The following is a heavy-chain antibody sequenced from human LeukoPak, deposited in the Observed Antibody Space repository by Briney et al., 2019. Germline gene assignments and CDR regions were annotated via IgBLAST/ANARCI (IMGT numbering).Heavy chain of an antibody. CDR2: VNPNSGNT. Sequence: ASVKVSCKASGYTFTSYDIIWVRQATGQGLEWRGWVNPNSGNTGYAQKFQGRVTMTRNTSISTAYMELCSLRCEDTAVYYCARVRYLVGATPWGQGTLVTVSS. CDR3: ARVRYLVGATP. V-gene: IGHV1-8*01. CDR1: GYTFTSYD. D-gene: IGHD1-26*01. J-gene: IGHJ5*02.